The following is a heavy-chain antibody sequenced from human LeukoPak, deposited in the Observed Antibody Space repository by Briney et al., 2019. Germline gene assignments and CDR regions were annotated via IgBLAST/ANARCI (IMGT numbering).Heavy chain of an antibody. CDR3: ARDPNGDYIGAFDM. D-gene: IGHD4-17*01. Sequence: GGSLRLSCTASGFTFSAYAMMWVRQAPGKGPEWVSAIRGGGGSAFYADSVKGRFTISRDNSKYTLFFQMNSLRAEDTAVYYCARDPNGDYIGAFDMWGPGTMVTVSS. CDR2: IRGGGGSA. CDR1: GFTFSAYA. J-gene: IGHJ3*02. V-gene: IGHV3-23*01.